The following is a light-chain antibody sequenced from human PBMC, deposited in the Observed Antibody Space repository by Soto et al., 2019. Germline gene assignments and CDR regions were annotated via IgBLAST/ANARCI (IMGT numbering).Light chain of an antibody. J-gene: IGKJ4*01. CDR1: QDISNF. V-gene: IGKV1-9*01. CDR3: HQRNSYPIAT. Sequence: DIQLTQSPSFLSASVGDRVTITCRASQDISNFLAWYQQKPRKAPKLLIYAASTLQSGVPSRFSGSGSGREFTLTISSLQSEDFATYHCHQRNSYPIATFGGGTKVDIK. CDR2: AAS.